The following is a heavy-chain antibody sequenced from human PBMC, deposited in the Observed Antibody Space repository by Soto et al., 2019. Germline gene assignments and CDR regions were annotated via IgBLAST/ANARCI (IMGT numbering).Heavy chain of an antibody. D-gene: IGHD4-17*01. CDR3: ATYYGDYESGAFDI. Sequence: QVQLVESGGGVVQPGRSLRLSCAASGFTFSSYGMHWVRQAPGKGLEWVAVISYDGSDKYYADSVKGRFASSRDNSKNTLYLQMNSLRVDDTAVYYCATYYGDYESGAFDIWGQGTMVTVSS. CDR1: GFTFSSYG. V-gene: IGHV3-30*03. J-gene: IGHJ3*02. CDR2: ISYDGSDK.